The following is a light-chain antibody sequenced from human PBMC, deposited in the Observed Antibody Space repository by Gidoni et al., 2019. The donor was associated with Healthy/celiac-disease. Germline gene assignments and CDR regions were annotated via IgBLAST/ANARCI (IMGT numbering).Light chain of an antibody. CDR2: DAS. CDR3: QQRSNWPSYT. CDR1: QSVRSS. J-gene: IGKJ2*01. Sequence: EIVLTQSPATLSLSPGERATLSCRASQSVRSSLAWYQQKPGQAPRLLIYDASNRATGIPARFSGSASGTDFTLTISSLEPEDFAVYYCQQRSNWPSYTFGQGTKLEIK. V-gene: IGKV3-11*01.